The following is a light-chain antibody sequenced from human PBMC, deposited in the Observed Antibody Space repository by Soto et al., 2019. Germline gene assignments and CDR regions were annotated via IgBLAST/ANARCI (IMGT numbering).Light chain of an antibody. CDR2: SNN. CDR3: AAWDDSLSGFVV. CDR1: SSNIGSNT. Sequence: QSVLTQPPSASGTPGQRVTISCSGSSSNIGSNTVNWYQQLPGTAPQLLIYSNNQRPSGVPDRFSGSKSGTSASLAISGLQSEDEAEYYCAAWDDSLSGFVVFGGGTKVTVL. V-gene: IGLV1-44*01. J-gene: IGLJ2*01.